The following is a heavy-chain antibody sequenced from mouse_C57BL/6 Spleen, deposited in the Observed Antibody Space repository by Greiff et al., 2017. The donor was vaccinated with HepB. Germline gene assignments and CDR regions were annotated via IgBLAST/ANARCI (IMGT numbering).Heavy chain of an antibody. V-gene: IGHV1-42*01. J-gene: IGHJ3*01. CDR1: GYSFTGYY. Sequence: EVQLQQSGPELVKPGASVKISCKASGYSFTGYYMNWVKQSPEKSLEWIGEINPSTGGTTYNQKFKAKATLTVDKSSSTAYMQLKILTSEDSAVYYCATFPDYAWFAYWGQGTLVTVSA. CDR2: INPSTGGT. D-gene: IGHD2-4*01. CDR3: ATFPDYAWFAY.